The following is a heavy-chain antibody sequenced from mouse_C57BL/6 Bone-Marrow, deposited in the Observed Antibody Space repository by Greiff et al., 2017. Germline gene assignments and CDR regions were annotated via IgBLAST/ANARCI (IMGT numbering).Heavy chain of an antibody. D-gene: IGHD2-2*01. V-gene: IGHV5-12*01. J-gene: IGHJ1*03. CDR2: ISNGGGST. Sequence: EVQLVESGGGLVQPGGSLTLSCAASGFTFSDYYMYWVRQTPEKRLAWVAYISNGGGSTYYPDTVKGRFTISRDNAKNTLYLQMSRLKSEDTAMYYCARHGGWLRGYCDVWGTGTTVTVSS. CDR1: GFTFSDYY. CDR3: ARHGGWLRGYCDV.